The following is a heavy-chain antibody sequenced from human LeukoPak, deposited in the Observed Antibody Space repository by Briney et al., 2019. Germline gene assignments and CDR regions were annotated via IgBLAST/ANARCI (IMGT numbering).Heavy chain of an antibody. Sequence: SETLSLTCTVSGGSISGYYWGWIRQPPGKGLEWIVYVFSSGGTNYNASPRSRLTISVDTSKNQFSLKLTSVTAADTAVYYCARRLKLSSSWAYFDYWGQGTPVTVSS. CDR2: VFSSGGT. J-gene: IGHJ4*02. V-gene: IGHV4-59*08. D-gene: IGHD6-13*01. CDR1: GGSISGYY. CDR3: ARRLKLSSSWAYFDY.